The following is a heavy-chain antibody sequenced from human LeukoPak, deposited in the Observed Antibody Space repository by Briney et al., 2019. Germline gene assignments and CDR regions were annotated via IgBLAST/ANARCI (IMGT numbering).Heavy chain of an antibody. J-gene: IGHJ4*02. CDR2: ISYDGSNK. CDR1: GFIFTSYA. Sequence: PGGSLRLSCAASGFIFTSYAMHWVRQAPGKGLEWVAVISYDGSNKYYADSVKGRFTISKDTSKNTLYLQMSSLRAEDTAIYYCAKRGSKWDLDNWGQGTLVTVSP. V-gene: IGHV3-33*05. CDR3: AKRGSKWDLDN. D-gene: IGHD1-26*01.